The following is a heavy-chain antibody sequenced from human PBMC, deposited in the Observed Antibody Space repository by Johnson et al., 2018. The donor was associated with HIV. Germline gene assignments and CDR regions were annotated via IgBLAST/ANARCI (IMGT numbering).Heavy chain of an antibody. D-gene: IGHD3-10*01. Sequence: QVQLVESGGGVVQPGRSLRLSCAVSGFTFSSYGMHWVRQAPGKGLEWVAVISYDGSNKYYADSVKGRFTISRDNSKNTLYLQMNSLRAEDTAVYYCARDPPSYGSGSYFRAFDIWGQGTMVTVSS. J-gene: IGHJ3*02. V-gene: IGHV3-30*03. CDR1: GFTFSSYG. CDR2: ISYDGSNK. CDR3: ARDPPSYGSGSYFRAFDI.